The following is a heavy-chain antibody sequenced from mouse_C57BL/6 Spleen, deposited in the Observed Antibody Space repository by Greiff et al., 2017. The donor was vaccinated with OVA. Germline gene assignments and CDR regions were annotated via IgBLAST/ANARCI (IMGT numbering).Heavy chain of an antibody. V-gene: IGHV1-69*01. Sequence: QVQLQQPGAELVMPGASVKLSCKASGYTFTSYWMHWVKQRPGQGLEWIGEIDPSDSYTNYNQKFKGKSTLTVDKSSSTAYMQLSSLTSEDSAVYYCAKGGEGGFDYWGQGTTLTVSS. CDR2: IDPSDSYT. J-gene: IGHJ2*01. CDR3: AKGGEGGFDY. CDR1: GYTFTSYW. D-gene: IGHD3-3*01.